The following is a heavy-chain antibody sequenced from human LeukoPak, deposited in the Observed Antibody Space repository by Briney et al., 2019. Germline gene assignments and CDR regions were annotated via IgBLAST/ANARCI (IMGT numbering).Heavy chain of an antibody. J-gene: IGHJ4*02. D-gene: IGHD1-1*01. CDR2: IYHSGST. CDR1: GYSIRSNYY. Sequence: PSETLSLTCDVSGYSIRSNYYWGWIRQPPGKGLEWIGSIYHSGSTYYNPSLKSRVTISVDTSKNQFSLKLSSVTAADTAVYYCARNVSYSFAYWRQGTLVTVSS. V-gene: IGHV4-38-2*01. CDR3: ARNVSYSFAY.